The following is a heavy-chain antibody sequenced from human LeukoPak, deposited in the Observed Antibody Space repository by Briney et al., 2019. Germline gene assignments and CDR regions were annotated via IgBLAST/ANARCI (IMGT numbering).Heavy chain of an antibody. D-gene: IGHD3-22*01. J-gene: IGHJ4*02. CDR3: ARFLSYYYDSSGSTFDY. V-gene: IGHV3-21*01. CDR1: GFTFSIYS. Sequence: GGSLRLSCAASGFTFSIYSMNWVRQAPGKGLEWVSSISSSSSYIYYADSVKGRFTISRDNAKNSLYLQMNSLRAEDTAVYYCARFLSYYYDSSGSTFDYWGQGTLVTVSS. CDR2: ISSSSSYI.